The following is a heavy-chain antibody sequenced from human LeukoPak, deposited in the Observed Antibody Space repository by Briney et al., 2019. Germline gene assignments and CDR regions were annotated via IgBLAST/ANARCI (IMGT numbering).Heavy chain of an antibody. CDR3: ARHEPPGARRHLDY. D-gene: IGHD1-14*01. CDR1: GGSISSSY. V-gene: IGHV4-59*08. Sequence: SETLSLTCNVSGGSISSSYWSWIRQPPGKGLEWVGYIYNTGTTNYNPSLNSRVTISVDTSKNQLSLRLSSVTAADTAVYCCARHEPPGARRHLDYWGQGTLVTVSS. CDR2: IYNTGTT. J-gene: IGHJ4*02.